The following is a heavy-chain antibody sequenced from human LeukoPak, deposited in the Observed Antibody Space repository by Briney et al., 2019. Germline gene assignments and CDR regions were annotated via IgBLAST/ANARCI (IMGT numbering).Heavy chain of an antibody. CDR3: AKVTTYCSSTSCYMVPVYFDY. J-gene: IGHJ4*02. V-gene: IGHV3-23*01. CDR1: GFTFSSYA. CDR2: ISGSGGST. D-gene: IGHD2-2*02. Sequence: GGSLRLSCAASGFTFSSYAMSWVRQAPGKGLEWVSAISGSGGSTYYADSVKGRSTISRDNSKNTLYLQMNSLRAEDTAVYYCAKVTTYCSSTSCYMVPVYFDYWGQGTLVTVSS.